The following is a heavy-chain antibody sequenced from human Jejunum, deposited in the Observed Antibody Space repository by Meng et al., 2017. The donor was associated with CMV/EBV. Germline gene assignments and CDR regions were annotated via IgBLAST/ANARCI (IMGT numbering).Heavy chain of an antibody. CDR3: VTVRYDAKGSTYYRSFDY. V-gene: IGHV3-7*01. Sequence: YSMSWVRQAPGKGLEWVANIKEDGSEQHYVESVKGRFTISRDNAKNSLYLQMNSLRAEDTAVYYCVTVRYDAKGSTYYRSFDYWGQGTLVTVSS. CDR1: YS. J-gene: IGHJ4*02. CDR2: IKEDGSEQ. D-gene: IGHD4/OR15-4a*01.